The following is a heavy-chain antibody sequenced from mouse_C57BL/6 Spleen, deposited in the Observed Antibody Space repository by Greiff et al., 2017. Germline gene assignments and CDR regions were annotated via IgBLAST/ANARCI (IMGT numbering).Heavy chain of an antibody. CDR2: ISDGGSYT. V-gene: IGHV5-4*01. Sequence: EVQVVESGGGLVKPGGSLKLSCAASGFTFSSYAMSWVRQTPEKRLEWVATISDGGSYTYYPDNVKGRFTISRDNAKNNLYLQMSHLKSEDTAMYYCARDDYGSIFDYWGQGTTLTVAS. D-gene: IGHD1-1*01. CDR3: ARDDYGSIFDY. J-gene: IGHJ2*01. CDR1: GFTFSSYA.